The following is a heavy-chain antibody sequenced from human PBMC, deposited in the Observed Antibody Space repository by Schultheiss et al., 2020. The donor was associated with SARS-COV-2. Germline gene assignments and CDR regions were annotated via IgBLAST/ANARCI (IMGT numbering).Heavy chain of an antibody. CDR2: SNEDGSVT. Sequence: GGSLRLSCAASGFTVSDTSMSWVRQAPGKGLVWVSRSNEDGSVTDYADSVRGRFTISRDNAKNSLYLQMNSLRAEDTAVYYCAKLERSSWSNAFDYWGQGTLVTVSS. V-gene: IGHV3-74*01. J-gene: IGHJ4*02. CDR1: GFTVSDTS. CDR3: AKLERSSWSNAFDY. D-gene: IGHD6-13*01.